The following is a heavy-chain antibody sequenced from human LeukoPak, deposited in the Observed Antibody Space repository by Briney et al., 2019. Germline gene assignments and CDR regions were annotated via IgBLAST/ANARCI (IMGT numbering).Heavy chain of an antibody. CDR1: GGSISSGGYS. J-gene: IGHJ4*02. CDR3: ASELKNYFDY. V-gene: IGHV4-30-2*01. Sequence: SETLSLTCAVSGGSISSGGYSWSWIRQPPGKGLEWIGYIYHSGSTYYNPSLKSRVTISVDRSKNQFSLKLSSVTAADTAVYYCASELKNYFDYWGQGTLVTVSS. CDR2: IYHSGST.